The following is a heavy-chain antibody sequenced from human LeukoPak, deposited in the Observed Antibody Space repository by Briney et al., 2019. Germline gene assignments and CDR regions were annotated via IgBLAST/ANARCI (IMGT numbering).Heavy chain of an antibody. CDR2: IYYSGST. CDR1: GGSISSSSYY. J-gene: IGHJ4*02. CDR3: ARDLRVVVTAIKDY. Sequence: PSETLSLTCTVSGGSISSSSYYWGWIRQPPGKGLEWIGSIYYSGSTYYNPSLKSRVTISVDTSKNQFSLKLSSVTAADTAVYYCARDLRVVVTAIKDYWGQGTMVTVSS. V-gene: IGHV4-39*07. D-gene: IGHD2-21*02.